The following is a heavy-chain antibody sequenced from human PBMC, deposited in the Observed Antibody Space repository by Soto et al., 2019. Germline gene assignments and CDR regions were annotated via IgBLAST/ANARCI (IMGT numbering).Heavy chain of an antibody. V-gene: IGHV4-31*03. J-gene: IGHJ6*02. CDR1: GDSISSDGYY. Sequence: QVQLQESGPGLVKPSQTLSLTCTVSGDSISSDGYYWSWMRQHTGKGLEWIGYIYYSGSSYYNPSLKSRVTISVDASKNQFSLKLSSVTAADTAVYYCARVSYGMDVWGQGTTVTVSS. CDR3: ARVSYGMDV. CDR2: IYYSGSS.